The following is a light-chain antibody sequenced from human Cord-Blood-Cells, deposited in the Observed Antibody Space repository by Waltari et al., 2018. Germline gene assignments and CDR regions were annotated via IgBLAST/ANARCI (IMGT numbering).Light chain of an antibody. V-gene: IGKV4-1*01. Sequence: DIVMTQSLDSLAVSLGERATINCKSSQSVLYSSNDTNYLAWDQQKPGQAPKLLIYWATTRESGVPDRFTGSWYESDCSLTMSSLQAVDVAVYDCQQYYSTPWTFSQGTKVEIK. CDR2: WAT. CDR1: QSVLYSSNDTNY. CDR3: QQYYSTPWT. J-gene: IGKJ1*01.